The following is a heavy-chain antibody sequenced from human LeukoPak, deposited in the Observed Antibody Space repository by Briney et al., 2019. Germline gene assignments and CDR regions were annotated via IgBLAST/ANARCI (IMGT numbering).Heavy chain of an antibody. CDR2: LHAGGNT. Sequence: GGSLRLSCAASGFVVSSSYMSWVRQTPVKGLEWLSALHAGGNTFFADSVRGRITISRDNAKNSLYLQMNSLRAEDTAVYYCARDLYYYGSGSYYVEYWGQGTLVTVSS. CDR3: ARDLYYYGSGSYYVEY. V-gene: IGHV3-66*01. CDR1: GFVVSSSY. D-gene: IGHD3-10*01. J-gene: IGHJ4*02.